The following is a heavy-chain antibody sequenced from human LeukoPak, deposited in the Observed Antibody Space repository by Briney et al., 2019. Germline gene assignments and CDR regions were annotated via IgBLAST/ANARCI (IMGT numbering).Heavy chain of an antibody. CDR3: ARLRYYDSSGYYYYYYYYMDV. CDR1: GGSISSYY. D-gene: IGHD3-22*01. V-gene: IGHV4-59*12. CDR2: IYYSGST. J-gene: IGHJ6*03. Sequence: PSETLSLTCTVSGGSISSYYWSWIRQPPGKGLEWIGYIYYSGSTNYNPSLKSRVTISVDTSKNQFSLKLSSVTAADTAVYYCARLRYYDSSGYYYYYYYYMDVWGKGTTVTVSS.